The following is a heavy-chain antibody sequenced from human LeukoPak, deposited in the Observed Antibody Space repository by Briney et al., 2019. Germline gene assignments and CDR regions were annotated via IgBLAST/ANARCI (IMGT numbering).Heavy chain of an antibody. CDR3: ARVQEMATITFFDY. CDR1: GFTFSSYA. CDR2: ISSNGGST. J-gene: IGHJ4*02. D-gene: IGHD5-12*01. V-gene: IGHV3-64*01. Sequence: GGSLRLSCAASGFTFSSYAMHWVRQAPGKGLVYVSAISSNGGSTYYANSVKGRFTISRDNSKNTLYLQMGSLRAEDMAVYYCARVQEMATITFFDYWGQGTLVTVSS.